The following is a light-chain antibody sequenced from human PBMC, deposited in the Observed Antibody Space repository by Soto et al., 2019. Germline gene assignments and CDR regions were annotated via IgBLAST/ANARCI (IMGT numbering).Light chain of an antibody. CDR1: SRDVGGYDH. CDR3: SSYTSSNTLV. Sequence: QYVLTQPASVSGSPGQSITISCTGTSRDVGGYDHVSWYQQHPGRAPKLMIYDVSNRPSGVSNRFSGSKSGNTASLTISGLEDEDEADYYCSSYTSSNTLVFGGGTKLTVL. CDR2: DVS. V-gene: IGLV2-14*01. J-gene: IGLJ2*01.